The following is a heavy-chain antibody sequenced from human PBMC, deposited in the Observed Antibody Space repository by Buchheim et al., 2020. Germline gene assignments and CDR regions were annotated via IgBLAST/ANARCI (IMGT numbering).Heavy chain of an antibody. CDR1: GFTFGSYN. CDR2: ISGSSSTI. V-gene: IGHV3-48*04. D-gene: IGHD6-19*01. J-gene: IGHJ4*02. CDR3: ARDSAVAGY. Sequence: EVQLVESGGGLVQPGGSLRLSCAASGFTFGSYNMNWVRQAPGKGLEWVSYISGSSSTIYYADSVKGRFTIPRDNAENPLYLQMNSLRAEDTAVYYCARDSAVAGYWGQGTL.